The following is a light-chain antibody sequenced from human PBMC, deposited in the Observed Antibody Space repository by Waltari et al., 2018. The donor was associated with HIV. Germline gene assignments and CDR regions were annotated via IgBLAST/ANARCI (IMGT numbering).Light chain of an antibody. J-gene: IGKJ5*01. Sequence: EIVMTQSPATLSVSPGERAPLSCRASQSVSSNLAWYQQKPGQAPRLLIYGASTRATGIPARFSGSGSGTEFTLTISSLQSEDFAVYYCQQYNNWLLITFGQGTRLEIK. CDR1: QSVSSN. CDR2: GAS. V-gene: IGKV3-15*01. CDR3: QQYNNWLLIT.